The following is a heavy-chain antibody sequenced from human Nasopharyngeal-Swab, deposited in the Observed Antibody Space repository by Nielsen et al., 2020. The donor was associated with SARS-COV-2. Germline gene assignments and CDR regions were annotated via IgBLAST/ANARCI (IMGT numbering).Heavy chain of an antibody. CDR3: ARAGEDGEYYDFWSGYYKDYYGMDV. V-gene: IGHV3-74*01. J-gene: IGHJ6*02. D-gene: IGHD3-3*01. Sequence: VRQAPGKGLVWVSRINSDGGSTSYADSVKGRFTISRDNAKNTLYLQMNSLRAEDTAVYYCARAGEDGEYYDFWSGYYKDYYGMDVWGQGTTVTVSS. CDR2: INSDGGST.